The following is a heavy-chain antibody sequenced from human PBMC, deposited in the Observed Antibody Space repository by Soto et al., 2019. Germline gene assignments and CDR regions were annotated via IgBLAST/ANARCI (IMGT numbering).Heavy chain of an antibody. V-gene: IGHV1-3*01. CDR2: INAGNGNT. J-gene: IGHJ4*02. CDR3: AGVRIPLIAVAGTGLGY. Sequence: ASVKVSCKASGYTFTSYAMHWVRQAPGQRLEWMGWINAGNGNTKYSQKFQGRVTITRDTSASTAYMELSSLRSEDTAVYYCAGVRIPLIAVAGTGLGYWGQGTLVTVSS. CDR1: GYTFTSYA. D-gene: IGHD6-19*01.